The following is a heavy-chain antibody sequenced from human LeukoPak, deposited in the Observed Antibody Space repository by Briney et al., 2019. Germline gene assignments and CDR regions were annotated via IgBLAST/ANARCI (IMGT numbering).Heavy chain of an antibody. D-gene: IGHD3-22*01. J-gene: IGHJ4*02. Sequence: GGSLRLSCAASGFTFDDYAMHWVRQAPGKGLEWVSGISWNSGSIGYADSVKGRFTISRDNAKNSLYLQTNSLRAEDTALYYCAKDNYYYDSSGYYYYFDYWGQGTLVTVSS. V-gene: IGHV3-9*01. CDR3: AKDNYYYDSSGYYYYFDY. CDR1: GFTFDDYA. CDR2: ISWNSGSI.